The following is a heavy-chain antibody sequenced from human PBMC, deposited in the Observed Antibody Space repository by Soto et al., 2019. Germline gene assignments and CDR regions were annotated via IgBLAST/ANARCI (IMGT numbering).Heavy chain of an antibody. CDR1: GFTFNNYA. D-gene: IGHD1-26*01. CDR2: ISASGGST. CDR3: AKKSGGSYLNWDFDY. V-gene: IGHV3-23*01. Sequence: PGGSLRLSCAASGFTFNNYAMNWVRQAPGKGLEWVSVISASGGSTYYADSVKGRFTISRDTSKNTLYLQMNSLRAVDTAVYYCAKKSGGSYLNWDFDYWGQGTLVTVSS. J-gene: IGHJ4*02.